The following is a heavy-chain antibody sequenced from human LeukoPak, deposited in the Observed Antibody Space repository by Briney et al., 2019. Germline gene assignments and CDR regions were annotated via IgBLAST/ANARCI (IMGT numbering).Heavy chain of an antibody. V-gene: IGHV3-30-3*01. J-gene: IGHJ4*02. CDR1: GFTFSSYA. Sequence: PGGSLRLSCAASGFTFSSYAMHWVRQAPGKGLEWVAVISYDGSNKYYADSVKGRFTISRDNSKNTLYLQMNSLRAEDTAVYYCAREIFGVVIKSYFDYWGQGTLVTVSS. D-gene: IGHD3-3*01. CDR2: ISYDGSNK. CDR3: AREIFGVVIKSYFDY.